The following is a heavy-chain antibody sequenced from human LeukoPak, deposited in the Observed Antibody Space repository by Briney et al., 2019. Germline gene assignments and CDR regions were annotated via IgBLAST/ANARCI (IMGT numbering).Heavy chain of an antibody. CDR3: ARGSLSSGSYSFDY. CDR2: IYYSGST. CDR1: GGSISSSSYF. Sequence: SETLSLTCTVSGGSISSSSYFWGWIRQPPGTGLEWIGSIYYSGSTYYNPSLKSRVTISVDTSKNQFSLKLSSVTAADTAVYYCARGSLSSGSYSFDYWGQGTLVTVSS. V-gene: IGHV4-39*01. J-gene: IGHJ4*02. D-gene: IGHD3-10*01.